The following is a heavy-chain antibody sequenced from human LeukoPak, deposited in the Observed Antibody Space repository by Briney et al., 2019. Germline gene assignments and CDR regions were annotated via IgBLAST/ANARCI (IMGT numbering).Heavy chain of an antibody. D-gene: IGHD1-26*01. Sequence: ASVKVSCKASGYTFTDYYMHWVRQAPGQGLEWVGWITPNSGGTNYAQKFQARVTMTRDTSSSTAYMELSRLRSDDTAVYYCARFTVGPTGTDYWGQGTLVTVST. J-gene: IGHJ4*02. CDR3: ARFTVGPTGTDY. CDR2: ITPNSGGT. CDR1: GYTFTDYY. V-gene: IGHV1-2*02.